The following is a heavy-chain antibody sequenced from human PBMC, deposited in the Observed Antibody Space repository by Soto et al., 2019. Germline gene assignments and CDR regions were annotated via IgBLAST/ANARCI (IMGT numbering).Heavy chain of an antibody. Sequence: SETLSLTCTVSGGSISSGDYYWSWIRQPPGKGLEWIGEINHSGSTNYNPSLKSRVTISVGTSKNQFSLKLSSVTAADTAVYYCARWYDILTGYYRSFDYWGQGTLVTVSS. V-gene: IGHV4-39*07. CDR2: INHSGST. CDR1: GGSISSGDYY. D-gene: IGHD3-9*01. J-gene: IGHJ4*02. CDR3: ARWYDILTGYYRSFDY.